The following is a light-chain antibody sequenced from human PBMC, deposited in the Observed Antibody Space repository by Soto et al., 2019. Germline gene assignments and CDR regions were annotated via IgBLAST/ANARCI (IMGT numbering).Light chain of an antibody. CDR2: GAS. J-gene: IGKJ1*01. CDR3: QQHSHWPPWT. V-gene: IGKV3-11*01. CDR1: ENARTF. Sequence: EGVLTQSPATLSLSPGERATLSCRARENARTFVDWYQHKPGQAPRLLSYGASNRATGIPARFSGSGSGTDFTLTISDLEHEDFAVYYCQQHSHWPPWTFGQGTRVEIQ.